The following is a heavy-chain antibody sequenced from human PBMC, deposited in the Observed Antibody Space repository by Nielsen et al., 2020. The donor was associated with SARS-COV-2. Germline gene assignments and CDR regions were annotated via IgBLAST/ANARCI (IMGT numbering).Heavy chain of an antibody. J-gene: IGHJ6*03. CDR1: RFTFSASG. Sequence: GESLKISCAASRFTFSASGMNWVRQAPGRGLEWISYINGGETHVYYAASVKGRITIFRDNAKNALYLQMNSLRDDDTAVYYCARQTVSSYQLLRKYYYYIDVWGKGTTVTVSS. CDR2: INGGETHV. V-gene: IGHV3-48*02. CDR3: ARQTVSSYQLLRKYYYYIDV. D-gene: IGHD2-2*01.